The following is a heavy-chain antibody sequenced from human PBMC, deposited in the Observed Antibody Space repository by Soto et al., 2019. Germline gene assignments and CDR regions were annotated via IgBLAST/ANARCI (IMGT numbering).Heavy chain of an antibody. CDR3: ARESEYCSSTSCTNWFDP. CDR2: IYHSGST. J-gene: IGHJ5*02. CDR1: GGSISSGGYS. Sequence: SETLSLTCAVSGGSISSGGYSWSWIRQPPGKGLEWIGYIYHSGSTYYNPSLKSRVTISVDRSKNQFSLKLSSVTAADTAVYYCARESEYCSSTSCTNWFDPWGQGTLVTVSS. V-gene: IGHV4-30-2*01. D-gene: IGHD2-2*01.